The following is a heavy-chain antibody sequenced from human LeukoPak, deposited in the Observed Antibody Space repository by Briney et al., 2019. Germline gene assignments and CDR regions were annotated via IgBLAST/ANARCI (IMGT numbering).Heavy chain of an antibody. CDR3: ARFLYYDFWSGYYFCPPDAFDI. D-gene: IGHD3-3*01. J-gene: IGHJ3*02. CDR2: IYHSGST. Sequence: SETLSLTCAVSGYSISSGYYWGWIRQPPGKGLEWIGSIYHSGSTYYNPSLKSRVTISVDTSKNQFSLKLSSVTAADTAVYYCARFLYYDFWSGYYFCPPDAFDIWGQGTMVTVSS. CDR1: GYSISSGYY. V-gene: IGHV4-38-2*01.